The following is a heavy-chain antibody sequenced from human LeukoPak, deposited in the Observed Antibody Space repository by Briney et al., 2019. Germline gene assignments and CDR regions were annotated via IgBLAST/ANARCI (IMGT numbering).Heavy chain of an antibody. CDR1: GGTFSSYA. CDR3: ARHGKVGATQSWLDY. D-gene: IGHD1-26*01. Sequence: ASVKVSCKASGGTFSSYAISWVRQAPGQGLEWMGRIIPILGIANYAQKFQGRVTITADKSTSTAYMELSSLRASDSAIYYCARHGKVGATQSWLDYWGQGTLVTVSS. J-gene: IGHJ4*02. V-gene: IGHV1-69*04. CDR2: IIPILGIA.